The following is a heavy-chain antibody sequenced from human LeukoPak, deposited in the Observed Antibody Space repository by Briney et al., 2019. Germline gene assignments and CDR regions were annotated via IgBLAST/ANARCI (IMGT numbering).Heavy chain of an antibody. D-gene: IGHD7-27*01. CDR1: VGSISSDCYY. CDR3: ARGTGPSYYFDY. J-gene: IGHJ4*02. V-gene: IGHV4-31*03. Sequence: PSETLSLTCTVSVGSISSDCYYWSWIRQNPGKGLEWIGYIYDSGSTYYNLSLKSRVTISVDTSENQFSLKLNSVTAADTAVYYCARGTGPSYYFDYWGQGTLVTVSS. CDR2: IYDSGST.